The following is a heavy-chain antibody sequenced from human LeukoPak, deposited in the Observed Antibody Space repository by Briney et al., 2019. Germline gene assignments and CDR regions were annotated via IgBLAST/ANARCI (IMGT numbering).Heavy chain of an antibody. CDR1: GFTFGDYA. CDR3: TRDRGSYKPYYFDY. Sequence: GGSLRLSCTASGFTFGDYAMSWFRQALGKGLEWVGFIRSKAYGGTTEYAASVKGRLTISRDDSKSIAYLQMNSLKTEDTAVYYCTRDRGSYKPYYFDYWGQGTLVTVSS. D-gene: IGHD1-26*01. CDR2: IRSKAYGGTT. J-gene: IGHJ4*02. V-gene: IGHV3-49*03.